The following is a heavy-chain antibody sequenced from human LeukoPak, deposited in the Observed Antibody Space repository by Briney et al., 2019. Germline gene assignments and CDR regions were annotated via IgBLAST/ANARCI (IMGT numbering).Heavy chain of an antibody. CDR3: ARDGYGDQRPFDY. D-gene: IGHD4-17*01. CDR1: GYTFTGYY. J-gene: IGHJ4*02. V-gene: IGHV1-2*02. Sequence: ASVKVSCKASGYTFTGYYMHWVRQAPGQGLEWMGWINPNSGGTNYAQKFQGRVTMTRDTSISTAYMELSRLRSDDTAVYYCARDGYGDQRPFDYWGQGTLVTVSS. CDR2: INPNSGGT.